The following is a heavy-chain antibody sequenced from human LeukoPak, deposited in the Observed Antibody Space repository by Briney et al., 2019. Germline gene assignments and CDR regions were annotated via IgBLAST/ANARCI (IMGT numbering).Heavy chain of an antibody. CDR1: GYTFTSYG. V-gene: IGHV1-18*01. CDR2: ISAYNGNT. CDR3: ARGPDVEMATGY. D-gene: IGHD5-24*01. J-gene: IGHJ4*02. Sequence: ASVKVSCKASGYTFTSYGITWVRQAPGQGLEWMGWISAYNGNTNYAQKLQGRVTLTTDTSTSIAYMELRSLRSNDTAVYYCARGPDVEMATGYWGQGTLVTVSS.